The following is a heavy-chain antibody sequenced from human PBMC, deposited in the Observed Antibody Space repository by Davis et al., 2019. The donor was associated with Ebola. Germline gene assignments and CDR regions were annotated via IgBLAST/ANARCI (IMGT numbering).Heavy chain of an antibody. D-gene: IGHD1-26*01. CDR1: GGSIRNYY. CDR3: ARGLVSATIVGDAFDL. V-gene: IGHV4-4*08. J-gene: IGHJ3*01. CDR2: FYKTGAT. Sequence: SETLSLTCTVSGGSIRNYYWSWIRQPPGKTLAGFGYFYKTGATNYNPSLNSRVTISMDTSKNQFSLKLDSVTAADTAVYYCARGLVSATIVGDAFDLWGRGTMVIVSS.